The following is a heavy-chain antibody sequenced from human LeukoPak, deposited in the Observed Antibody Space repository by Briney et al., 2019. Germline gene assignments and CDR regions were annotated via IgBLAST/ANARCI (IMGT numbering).Heavy chain of an antibody. V-gene: IGHV3-66*01. CDR1: GLTVTSNY. J-gene: IGHJ4*02. Sequence: GGSLRLSCAASGLTVTSNYMSWVRPAAGRGLEWVSDIYIVGSTYYADSVKGRFTISRDNSKNTLYLQMNSLRVEDTAVYFCARARGAVAGLYFDNWGQGTLVTVSS. D-gene: IGHD6-19*01. CDR2: IYIVGST. CDR3: ARARGAVAGLYFDN.